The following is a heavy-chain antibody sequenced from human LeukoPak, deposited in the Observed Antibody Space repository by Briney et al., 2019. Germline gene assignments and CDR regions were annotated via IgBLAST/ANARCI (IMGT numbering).Heavy chain of an antibody. J-gene: IGHJ6*04. CDR2: INPSGGST. D-gene: IGHD2-2*01. CDR1: GYTFTSYY. V-gene: IGHV1-46*01. Sequence: GASVNVSCNASGYTFTSYYMQWVRQPPGQGLEWMGIINPSGGSTSYAQKFQGRVTMTRDTSTSTVYMELSSLRSEDTAVYYCARSVEPKTRNYYYYYGMDVWGKGTTVTVSS. CDR3: ARSVEPKTRNYYYYYGMDV.